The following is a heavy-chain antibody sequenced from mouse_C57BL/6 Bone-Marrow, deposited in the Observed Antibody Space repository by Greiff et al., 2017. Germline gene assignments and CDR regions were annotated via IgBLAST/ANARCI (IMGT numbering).Heavy chain of an antibody. CDR1: GYTFTSYW. Sequence: QVHVKQSGAELVKPGASVKLSCKASGYTFTSYWMQWVKQRPGQGLEWIGEIDPSDSYTNYNQKFKGKATLTVDTSSSTAYMQLSSLTSEDSAVYYCARETTVVALDYWGQGTTLTVSS. J-gene: IGHJ2*01. CDR2: IDPSDSYT. V-gene: IGHV1-50*01. CDR3: ARETTVVALDY. D-gene: IGHD1-1*01.